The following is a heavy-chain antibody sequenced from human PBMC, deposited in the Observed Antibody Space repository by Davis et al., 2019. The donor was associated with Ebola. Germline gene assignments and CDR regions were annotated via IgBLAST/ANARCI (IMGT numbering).Heavy chain of an antibody. J-gene: IGHJ4*02. CDR3: ASDLRDPTHVTTVTAFDY. CDR1: GFTFSSYA. CDR2: ISYDGSNK. V-gene: IGHV3-30-3*01. Sequence: GESLKISCAASGFTFSSYAMHWVRQAPGKGLEWVAVISYDGSNKYYADSVKGRFTISRDNSKNTLYLQMNSLRAEDTAVYYCASDLRDPTHVTTVTAFDYWGQGTLVTVSS. D-gene: IGHD4-11*01.